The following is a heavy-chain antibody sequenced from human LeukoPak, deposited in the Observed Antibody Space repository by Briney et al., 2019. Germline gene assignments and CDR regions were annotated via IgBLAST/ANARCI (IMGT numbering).Heavy chain of an antibody. D-gene: IGHD6-13*01. Sequence: GSLRLSCAASGFTVSSNYMSWVRQAPGKGLEWVSVIYTGGTIYYADSVNGRFTISRDNSKNTVFLQMTSLRAEDTAVYYCARAIWGHSSSFDYWGQGTLVTVSS. CDR3: ARAIWGHSSSFDY. CDR2: IYTGGTI. J-gene: IGHJ4*02. CDR1: GFTVSSNY. V-gene: IGHV3-66*01.